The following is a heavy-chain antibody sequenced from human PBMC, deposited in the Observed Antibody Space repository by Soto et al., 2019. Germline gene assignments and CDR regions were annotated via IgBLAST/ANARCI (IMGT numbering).Heavy chain of an antibody. CDR3: ARVERKIIGVYYYYMDV. J-gene: IGHJ6*03. V-gene: IGHV3-7*01. CDR2: IRQDGSEK. D-gene: IGHD6-6*01. Sequence: GGSLRLSCSASGFTFSNYWMRWVRQAPGKGLEWVANIRQDGSEKYYADSVKGRFTISRDNAKNSLYLQMNSLRAEDTAVYYCARVERKIIGVYYYYMDVWGKGTTVTVSS. CDR1: GFTFSNYW.